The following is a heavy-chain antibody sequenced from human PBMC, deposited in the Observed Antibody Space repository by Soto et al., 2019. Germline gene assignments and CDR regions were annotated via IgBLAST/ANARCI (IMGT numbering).Heavy chain of an antibody. CDR1: GGSISSYY. Sequence: SETLSLTCTVSGGSISSYYWSWIRQPPGKGLEWIGYIYYSGSTNYNPSLKSRVTISVDTSKNQFSLKLSSVTAADTAVYYCARGGNVDTAMVAFDYWGQGTLVTVS. CDR3: ARGGNVDTAMVAFDY. D-gene: IGHD5-18*01. J-gene: IGHJ4*02. V-gene: IGHV4-59*01. CDR2: IYYSGST.